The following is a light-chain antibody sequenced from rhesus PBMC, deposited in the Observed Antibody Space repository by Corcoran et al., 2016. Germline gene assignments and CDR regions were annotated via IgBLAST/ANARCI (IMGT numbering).Light chain of an antibody. CDR2: KAS. V-gene: IGKV1-22*01. Sequence: DIQMTQSPSSLSASVGDKVTITCRASQGISSWLAWYQQKPGKAPKLLIHKASSLQSGVPSRFSGSGSGTDFTLTISSLQPEDFATYYCLQYSSSPFTFGPGTKLDIK. J-gene: IGKJ3*01. CDR1: QGISSW. CDR3: LQYSSSPFT.